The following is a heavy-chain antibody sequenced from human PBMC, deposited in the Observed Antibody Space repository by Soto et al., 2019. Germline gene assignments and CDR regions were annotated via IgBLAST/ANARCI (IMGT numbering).Heavy chain of an antibody. J-gene: IGHJ6*03. CDR1: GDSVSSNSAA. CDR2: TYYRSRWYN. Sequence: QVQLQESGPGLVKPSRTLSLTCAISGDSVSSNSAAWNWIRLSPSRGLEWLARTYYRSRWYNDYAVSVRSRITVNPDTSKNQFSLQLTSVTPEDTAVYYCAGTTSHQWYYMDVWGKATTVTVSS. CDR3: AGTTSHQWYYMDV. V-gene: IGHV6-1*01. D-gene: IGHD1-7*01.